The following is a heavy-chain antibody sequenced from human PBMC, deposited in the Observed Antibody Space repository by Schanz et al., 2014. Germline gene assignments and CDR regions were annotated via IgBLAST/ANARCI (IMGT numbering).Heavy chain of an antibody. Sequence: EVYLVESGGGLVKPGGSLRLSCGASGFTFSDYSMNWVRQAPGKGLEWVSSISDSSSYIYYADSVKGRFTISRDNAKNSLYLQMSSLRAEDTAVYYCARDRVQYSSGWYSDSWGQGTLVTVSS. CDR3: ARDRVQYSSGWYSDS. J-gene: IGHJ4*02. CDR2: ISDSSSYI. CDR1: GFTFSDYS. D-gene: IGHD6-19*01. V-gene: IGHV3-21*01.